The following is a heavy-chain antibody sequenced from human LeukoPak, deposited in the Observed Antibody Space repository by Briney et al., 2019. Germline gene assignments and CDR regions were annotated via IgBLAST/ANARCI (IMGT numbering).Heavy chain of an antibody. Sequence: GGSLRLSCAASGFTFSSYAMSWVRQAPGKGLEWVSAISGSGGSTYYADSVKGRFTISRDNSKNTLYLQMNGLRAEDTAVYYCAKGPDYYDSSGYYWRDYYGMDVWGQGTTVTVSS. V-gene: IGHV3-23*01. CDR1: GFTFSSYA. J-gene: IGHJ6*02. CDR2: ISGSGGST. CDR3: AKGPDYYDSSGYYWRDYYGMDV. D-gene: IGHD3-22*01.